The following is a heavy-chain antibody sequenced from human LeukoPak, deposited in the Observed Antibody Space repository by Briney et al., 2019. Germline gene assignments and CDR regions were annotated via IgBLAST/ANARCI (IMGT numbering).Heavy chain of an antibody. V-gene: IGHV3-30*02. D-gene: IGHD6-19*01. CDR1: GFTFSSYG. J-gene: IGHJ4*02. Sequence: PGGSLRLSCAASGFTFSSYGMHWVRQAPGKGLEWVAFIRYDGSNKYYADSVKGRFTISRGSSKNTPFLEMNSLRVEDTAVYYCAKRHTTGWYLFDYWGQGTLVTVSS. CDR3: AKRHTTGWYLFDY. CDR2: IRYDGSNK.